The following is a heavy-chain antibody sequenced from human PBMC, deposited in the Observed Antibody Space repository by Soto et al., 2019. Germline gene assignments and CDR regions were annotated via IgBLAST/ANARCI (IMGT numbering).Heavy chain of an antibody. CDR2: IYYSGST. D-gene: IGHD2-15*01. CDR1: GGSISSSSYY. CDR3: ARHEWDYCSGGSCLLPFDY. Sequence: SETLSLTCTVSGGSISSSSYYWGWIRQPPGKGLEWIGSIYYSGSTYYNPSLKSRVTISVDTSKNQFSLKLSSVTAADTAVYYCARHEWDYCSGGSCLLPFDYWGQGTLVTVSS. V-gene: IGHV4-39*01. J-gene: IGHJ4*02.